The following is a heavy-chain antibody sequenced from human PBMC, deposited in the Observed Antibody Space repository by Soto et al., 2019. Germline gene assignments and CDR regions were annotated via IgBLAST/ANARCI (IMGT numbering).Heavy chain of an antibody. D-gene: IGHD2-15*01. V-gene: IGHV3-21*01. J-gene: IGHJ4*02. CDR1: GFTFSSYS. CDR2: ISSSSSYI. CDR3: AREGGYWSCGSCYYLLDY. Sequence: EVQLVASGGGLVKPGGSLRLSCAASGFTFSSYSMNWVRQAPGKGLEWVSSISSSSSYIYYANSVKGRFTISRDNAKNSLYLQMNSLRAEDTAVYYCAREGGYWSCGSCYYLLDYWGQGTLVTVSS.